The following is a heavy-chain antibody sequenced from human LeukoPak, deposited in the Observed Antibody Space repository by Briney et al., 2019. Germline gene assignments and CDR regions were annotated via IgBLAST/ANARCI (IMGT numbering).Heavy chain of an antibody. J-gene: IGHJ4*02. V-gene: IGHV4-34*01. Sequence: PSETLSLTCAVYGGSFSGYYWSWIRQPPGKGLEWIGEINHSGSTNYNPSLKSRVTISVDTSKNQFSLKLSSVTAADTAVYYCARHPNLRLRSDYWGQGTLVTVSS. CDR2: INHSGST. CDR1: GGSFSGYY. D-gene: IGHD5-12*01. CDR3: ARHPNLRLRSDY.